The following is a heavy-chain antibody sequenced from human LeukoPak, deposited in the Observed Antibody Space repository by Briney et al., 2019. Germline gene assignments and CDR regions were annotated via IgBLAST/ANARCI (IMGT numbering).Heavy chain of an antibody. V-gene: IGHV3-23*01. CDR1: GFTFAIHA. D-gene: IGHD3-10*01. CDR3: AKDSYVSGRPLHTFDV. CDR2: ISGDGAGT. J-gene: IGHJ3*01. Sequence: GGSLRLSYAASGFTFAIHAMTWVRQAPGKGLEWVSGISGDGAGTHYAESVKGQFTISRDNSQNTLFLQMNSLRVEDTAIYYCAKDSYVSGRPLHTFDVWGQGTMVTVSS.